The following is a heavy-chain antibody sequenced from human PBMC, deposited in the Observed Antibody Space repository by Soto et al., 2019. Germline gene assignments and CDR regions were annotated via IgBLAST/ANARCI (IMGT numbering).Heavy chain of an antibody. CDR3: AHSRYYYDSSGLGVYAFDI. CDR2: IYWNDDK. V-gene: IGHV2-5*01. Sequence: QITLKESGPTLVKPTQTLTLTCTFSGFSLSTSGVGVGWIRQPPGKALEWLALIYWNDDKRYSPSLKSRLTITKDTSKNQVVLTMTNMDPVDTATYHCAHSRYYYDSSGLGVYAFDIWGQGTMVTVSS. D-gene: IGHD3-22*01. CDR1: GFSLSTSGVG. J-gene: IGHJ3*02.